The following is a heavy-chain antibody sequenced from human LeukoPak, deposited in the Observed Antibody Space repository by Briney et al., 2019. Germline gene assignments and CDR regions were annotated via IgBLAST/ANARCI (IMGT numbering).Heavy chain of an antibody. CDR3: WMGSYGYFDRGSSYYFDY. D-gene: IGHD5-18*01. V-gene: IGHV1-2*02. J-gene: IGHJ4*02. Sequence: GASVKVSCKASGYTFTGYYMHWVRQAPGQGLEWMGWINPNSGGTNYAQKFQGRVTMTEDTSTDTAYMELSSLRSEDTAVYYCWMGSYGYFDRGSSYYFDYWGQGTLVTVSS. CDR1: GYTFTGYY. CDR2: INPNSGGT.